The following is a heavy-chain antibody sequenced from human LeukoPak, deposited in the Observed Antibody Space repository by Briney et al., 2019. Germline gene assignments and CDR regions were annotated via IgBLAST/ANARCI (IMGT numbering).Heavy chain of an antibody. Sequence: SETLSLTCTGSGVSISSYYWSWIRQPPGKGLEWIGYIYYSGSTNYKYSLKSRVTISVDTSKNQFSLKLSSVTAADTAVYYCARRGRVSWYFDLWGRGTLVTVSS. V-gene: IGHV4-59*01. CDR3: ARRGRVSWYFDL. CDR2: IYYSGST. CDR1: GVSISSYY. J-gene: IGHJ2*01. D-gene: IGHD5/OR15-5a*01.